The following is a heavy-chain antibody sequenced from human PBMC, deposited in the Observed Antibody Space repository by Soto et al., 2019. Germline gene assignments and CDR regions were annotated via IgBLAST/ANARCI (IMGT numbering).Heavy chain of an antibody. D-gene: IGHD5-18*01. Sequence: GAPVKGACKGSGGTFSGDAISWGRKAPGQGLEWMGGIIPILGTANHAQKAQGGGLITADKTTSTPYMELSSLRAKDTAVYYCGRWNTAIVPYYYYVMAVGGHGTTVTVS. CDR2: IIPILGTA. J-gene: IGHJ6*02. V-gene: IGHV1-69*10. CDR1: GGTFSGDA. CDR3: GRWNTAIVPYYYYVMAV.